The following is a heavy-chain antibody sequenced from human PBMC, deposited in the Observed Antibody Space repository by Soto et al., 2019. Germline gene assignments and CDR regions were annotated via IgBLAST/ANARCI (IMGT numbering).Heavy chain of an antibody. CDR2: INHGGST. CDR3: ARVNYFGSSGMIVSSNNYYYYMDV. D-gene: IGHD3-10*01. CDR1: GGSFSGYY. Sequence: SETLSLTCAVYGGSFSGYYWNWIRQPPGKGLEWIGEINHGGSTNYNPSLKSRVTISVDTSKNQFSLRLSSVTAADTAVYYCARVNYFGSSGMIVSSNNYYYYMDVWGKGTTVTVSS. V-gene: IGHV4-34*01. J-gene: IGHJ6*03.